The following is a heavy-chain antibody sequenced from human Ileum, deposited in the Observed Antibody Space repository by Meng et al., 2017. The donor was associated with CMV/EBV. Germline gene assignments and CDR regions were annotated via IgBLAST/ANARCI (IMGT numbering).Heavy chain of an antibody. J-gene: IGHJ5*02. D-gene: IGHD3-10*01. CDR3: ARGQRITLVRGGRFDP. V-gene: IGHV4-34*01. Sequence: GGSFSDYFWAWIRQPPGKRLRWLGEINHSGRANYNPSLESRVTILVDTSKNQVSLKLSSVTAADTAVYYCARGQRITLVRGGRFDPWGQGTLVTVSS. CDR2: INHSGRA. CDR1: GGSFSDYF.